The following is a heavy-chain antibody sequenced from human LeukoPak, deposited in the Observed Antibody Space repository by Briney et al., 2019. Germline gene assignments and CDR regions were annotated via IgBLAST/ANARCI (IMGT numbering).Heavy chain of an antibody. D-gene: IGHD3-9*01. CDR1: GYTFTSYG. CDR2: ISAYNGDT. V-gene: IGHV1-18*04. J-gene: IGHJ5*02. Sequence: ASVKVSCKASGYTFTSYGISWVRQAPGQGLEWMGWISAYNGDTNYAQKLQGRVTMTTHTSTSTDYMELRSLRSDDTAVYYCARVGDVLRYFDWFRVPYNWFDPWGQGTLVTVSS. CDR3: ARVGDVLRYFDWFRVPYNWFDP.